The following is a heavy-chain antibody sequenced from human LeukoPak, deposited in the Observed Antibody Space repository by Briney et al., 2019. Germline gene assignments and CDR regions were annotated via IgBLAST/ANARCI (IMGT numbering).Heavy chain of an antibody. CDR3: ARDLLAAAGTFIPVSWFDP. D-gene: IGHD6-13*01. Sequence: SETLSLTCTVSGGSISSSSYYWSWIRQPPGKGLEWIGYIYYSGSTNYNPSLKSRVTISVDTSKNQFSLKLSSVTAADTAVYYCARDLLAAAGTFIPVSWFDPWGQGTLVTVSS. J-gene: IGHJ5*02. CDR1: GGSISSSSYY. CDR2: IYYSGST. V-gene: IGHV4-61*01.